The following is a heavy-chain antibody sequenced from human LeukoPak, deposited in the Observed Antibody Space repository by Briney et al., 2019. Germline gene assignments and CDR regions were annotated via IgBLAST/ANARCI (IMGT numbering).Heavy chain of an antibody. CDR1: GGSISSSNW. V-gene: IGHV4-4*02. Sequence: KPSGTLSLTCAVSGGSISSSNWWCWVRQPPGKGLEGIGSIYYSGSTYYNPSLKSRVTISVDTSKNQFSLKLSSVTAADTAVYYCARSEVGRPDLIDYWGQGTLVTVSS. CDR2: IYYSGST. CDR3: ARSEVGRPDLIDY. D-gene: IGHD2-2*01. J-gene: IGHJ4*02.